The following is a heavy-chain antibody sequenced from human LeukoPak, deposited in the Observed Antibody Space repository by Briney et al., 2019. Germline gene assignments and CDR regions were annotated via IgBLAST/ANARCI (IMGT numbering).Heavy chain of an antibody. CDR3: ARQDTVTHVPHYFDY. D-gene: IGHD4-17*01. J-gene: IGHJ4*02. CDR2: IYHIGST. Sequence: KPSETLSLTCAVSGYSISSGYYWGWIRQPPGKGLEWIGGIYHIGSTYYNPSLKSRVTISVDTSKNQFSLKLSSVTAADTAVYYCARQDTVTHVPHYFDYWGQGTLVTVSS. CDR1: GYSISSGYY. V-gene: IGHV4-38-2*01.